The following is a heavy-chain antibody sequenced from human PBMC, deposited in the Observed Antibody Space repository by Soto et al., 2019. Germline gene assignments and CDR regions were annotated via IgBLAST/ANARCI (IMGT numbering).Heavy chain of an antibody. V-gene: IGHV3-9*01. CDR2: THLWEIGK. Sequence: EGQLVQSGGGVVQPGGSLTISCAASGSTFAYAMHWVRQAPGKGLEWVYGTHLWEIGKGYADSVLGRFTTTTDSAKKTLYLQMNSLRPEDTGIYFCLRDATAGGGDYWGQGTLVTVSS. D-gene: IGHD2-21*02. CDR3: LRDATAGGGDY. J-gene: IGHJ4*02. CDR1: GSTFAYA.